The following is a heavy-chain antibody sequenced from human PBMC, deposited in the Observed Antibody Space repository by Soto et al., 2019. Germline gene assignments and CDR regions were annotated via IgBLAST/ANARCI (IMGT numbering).Heavy chain of an antibody. J-gene: IGHJ4*02. V-gene: IGHV1-3*01. Sequence: RASVKVSCKASGYTFTSYAMHWVRQAPGQRLEWMGWINAGNGNTKYSQKFQGRVTITRDTSASTAYMELSSLRSEDTAVYYCARGSALPYDFWSGYLPFDYWGQGTLVTVSS. CDR1: GYTFTSYA. CDR3: ARGSALPYDFWSGYLPFDY. CDR2: INAGNGNT. D-gene: IGHD3-3*01.